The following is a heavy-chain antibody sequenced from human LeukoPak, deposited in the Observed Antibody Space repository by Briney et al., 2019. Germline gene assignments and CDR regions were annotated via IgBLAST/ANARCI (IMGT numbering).Heavy chain of an antibody. CDR1: GYTLTELS. Sequence: ASVKVSCKVSGYTLTELSMHWVRQAPGKGLGWMGGFDPEDGETIYAQKFQGRVTMTEDTSTDTAYMELSSLRSEDTAVYYCATVLYPGYSSSWYGDYWGQGTLVTVSS. V-gene: IGHV1-24*01. D-gene: IGHD6-13*01. CDR3: ATVLYPGYSSSWYGDY. CDR2: FDPEDGET. J-gene: IGHJ4*02.